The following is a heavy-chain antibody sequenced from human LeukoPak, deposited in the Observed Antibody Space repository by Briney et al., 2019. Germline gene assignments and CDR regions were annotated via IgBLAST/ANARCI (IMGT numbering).Heavy chain of an antibody. J-gene: IGHJ4*02. V-gene: IGHV3-23*01. Sequence: GGSLRLSCAASGFTFTNYAMSWVRQAPGKGLEWVSTIYFSGGDTYSADSVKGRFTISRDNAKNTLYLQMNSLRAEDTAIYYCAKDKVPDGKWDIDYWGQGTLVTVSS. CDR1: GFTFTNYA. CDR2: IYFSGGDT. CDR3: AKDKVPDGKWDIDY. D-gene: IGHD1-26*01.